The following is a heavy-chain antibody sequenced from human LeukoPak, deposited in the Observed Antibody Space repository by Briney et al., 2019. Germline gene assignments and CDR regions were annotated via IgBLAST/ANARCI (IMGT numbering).Heavy chain of an antibody. V-gene: IGHV3-23*01. D-gene: IGHD4-17*01. CDR2: LSGSGYST. Sequence: RGSLRLSCAASGFTFSSYAMSWVRQAPGKGLEWVSGLSGSGYSTYYADSVKGRFTISRDKSKNTLYLQMNSLRAEDTAVYYCTKMTTVTTGDYRGQGTLVTVSS. CDR3: TKMTTVTTGDY. CDR1: GFTFSSYA. J-gene: IGHJ4*02.